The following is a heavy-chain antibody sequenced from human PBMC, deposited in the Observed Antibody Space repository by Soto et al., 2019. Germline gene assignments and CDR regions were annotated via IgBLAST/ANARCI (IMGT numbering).Heavy chain of an antibody. D-gene: IGHD6-19*01. CDR3: AKDLIVYSSGWLDY. J-gene: IGHJ4*02. Sequence: LXLSCASSGFTFSRYGMHWFVQAPGKGLEWVAVISYDGSNKYYADSVKGRFTISRDNSKNTLYLQMNSLRAEDTAVYYCAKDLIVYSSGWLDYWGQGTLVTLSS. V-gene: IGHV3-30*18. CDR1: GFTFSRYG. CDR2: ISYDGSNK.